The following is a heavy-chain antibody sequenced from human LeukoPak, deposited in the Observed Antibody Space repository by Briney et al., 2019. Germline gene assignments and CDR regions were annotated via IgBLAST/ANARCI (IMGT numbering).Heavy chain of an antibody. CDR3: ARDRYYDFWSGYFTSYYYGMDV. D-gene: IGHD3-3*01. Sequence: ASVKVSCKASGYTFTGYYMHWVRQATGQGLEWMGWMNPNSGNTGYAQKFQGRVTMTRNTSISTAYMELSSLRSEDTAVYYCARDRYYDFWSGYFTSYYYGMDVWGQGTTVTVSS. J-gene: IGHJ6*02. CDR1: GYTFTGYY. V-gene: IGHV1-8*02. CDR2: MNPNSGNT.